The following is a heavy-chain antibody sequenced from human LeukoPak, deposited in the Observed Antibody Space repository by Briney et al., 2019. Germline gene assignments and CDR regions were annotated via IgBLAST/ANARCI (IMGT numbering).Heavy chain of an antibody. V-gene: IGHV3-74*01. Sequence: GGSLRLSCAASGFTFSSSWMHLVRQGPGKGLVWVARMNADGRTINYADSVKGRFTISRDNAKNTLYLQMNSLRTEDAAVYYCARAGNYYFDLWGRGTQVTVSS. CDR3: ARAGNYYFDL. CDR1: GFTFSSSW. CDR2: MNADGRTI. D-gene: IGHD1-7*01. J-gene: IGHJ2*01.